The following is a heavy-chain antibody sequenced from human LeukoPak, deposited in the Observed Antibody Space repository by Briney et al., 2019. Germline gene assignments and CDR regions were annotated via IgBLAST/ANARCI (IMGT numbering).Heavy chain of an antibody. Sequence: PSETLSLTCTVSGGSISSSSYYWSWIRQPPGKGLEWIGYIYYSGSTNYNPSLKSRVTISVDTSKNQFSLKLSSVTAADTAVYYCARDYYDSSGYYYIDYWGQGTLVTVSS. CDR1: GGSISSSSYY. J-gene: IGHJ4*02. CDR3: ARDYYDSSGYYYIDY. V-gene: IGHV4-61*01. CDR2: IYYSGST. D-gene: IGHD3-22*01.